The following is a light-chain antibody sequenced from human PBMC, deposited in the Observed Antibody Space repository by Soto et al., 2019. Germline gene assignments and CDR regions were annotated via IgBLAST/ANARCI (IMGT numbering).Light chain of an antibody. CDR1: QGISHY. J-gene: IGKJ5*01. CDR2: AAS. CDR3: QKYNSGPIT. Sequence: DIQMTQSPSSLSASVGDRATITCRASQGISHYLAWYQQKPGKVPKLLIYAASTLQSGVPSRFSGSGSGTDFTLTISSLQPEDVATYYCQKYNSGPITFGQGTRLEIK. V-gene: IGKV1-27*01.